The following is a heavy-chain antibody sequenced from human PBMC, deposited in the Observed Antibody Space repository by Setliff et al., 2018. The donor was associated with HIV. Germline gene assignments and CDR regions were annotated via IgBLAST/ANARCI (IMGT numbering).Heavy chain of an antibody. D-gene: IGHD2-15*01. CDR3: ARAPFRGGSFGWFDP. CDR1: GDSITSRPY. Sequence: PSETLSLTCTVSGDSITSRPYWTWVRQPAGKGLEWIGRIYTSGRTNFNPSLRSRATISFDTSKNQFSLNLTSVTAADTAVYYCARAPFRGGSFGWFDPWGQGTLVTVSS. J-gene: IGHJ5*02. V-gene: IGHV4-4*07. CDR2: IYTSGRT.